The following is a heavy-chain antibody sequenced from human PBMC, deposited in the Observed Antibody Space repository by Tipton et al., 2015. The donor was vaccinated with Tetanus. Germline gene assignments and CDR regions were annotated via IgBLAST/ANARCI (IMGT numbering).Heavy chain of an antibody. CDR3: ARVWDPKDIVVVPAAKPGGLDY. CDR1: GGSFSGYY. J-gene: IGHJ4*02. Sequence: GLVKPSETLSLTCAVYGGSFSGYYWSWIRQPPGKGLEWIGEINHSGSTNYNPSLKSRVTISVDTSKNQFSLKLSFVTAADTAVYYCARVWDPKDIVVVPAAKPGGLDYWGQGTLVTVSS. V-gene: IGHV4-34*01. CDR2: INHSGST. D-gene: IGHD2-2*01.